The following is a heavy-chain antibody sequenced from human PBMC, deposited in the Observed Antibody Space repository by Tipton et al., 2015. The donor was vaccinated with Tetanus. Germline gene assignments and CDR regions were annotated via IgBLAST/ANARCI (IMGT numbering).Heavy chain of an antibody. D-gene: IGHD3-22*01. V-gene: IGHV3-23*01. CDR3: AKDRYDSSGYYYLWDY. CDR2: ISGSGGGT. Sequence: SLRLSCAASGFTFSSYAMSWVRQAPGKGLEWVSDISGSGGGTYYADSVKGRFIISRDNSKNTLYPQMNSLRAEDTAVYYCAKDRYDSSGYYYLWDYWGQGTLVTVSS. CDR1: GFTFSSYA. J-gene: IGHJ4*02.